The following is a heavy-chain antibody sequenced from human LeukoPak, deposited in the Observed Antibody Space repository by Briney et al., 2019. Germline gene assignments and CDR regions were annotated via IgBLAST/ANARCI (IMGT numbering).Heavy chain of an antibody. D-gene: IGHD3-16*01. Sequence: GGSLRLSCTVSGFTFSSNSMSWVRQAPGKGMEWVSAISGSGGSTYYADSVKGRFTISRDNSKNTLYLQMNSLRAEDTAVYYCAKSVMAHYYYYMDVWGKGTTVTISS. J-gene: IGHJ6*03. V-gene: IGHV3-23*01. CDR3: AKSVMAHYYYYMDV. CDR2: ISGSGGST. CDR1: GFTFSSNS.